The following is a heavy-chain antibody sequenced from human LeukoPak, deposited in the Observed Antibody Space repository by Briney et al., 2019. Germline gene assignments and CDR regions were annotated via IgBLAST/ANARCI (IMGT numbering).Heavy chain of an antibody. J-gene: IGHJ4*02. CDR3: ARDDDPIAVAGTFDY. Sequence: PGGSLRLSCAASGFTFSSYGMHWVRQAPGKGLAWVTVIWYDGSNKYYADSVKGRFTISRDNSKNTLYLQMNSLRAEDTAVYYCARDDDPIAVAGTFDYWGQGTLVTVSS. CDR2: IWYDGSNK. CDR1: GFTFSSYG. D-gene: IGHD6-19*01. V-gene: IGHV3-33*01.